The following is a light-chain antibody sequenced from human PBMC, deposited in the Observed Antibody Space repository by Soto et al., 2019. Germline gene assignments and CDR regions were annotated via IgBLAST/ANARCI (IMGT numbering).Light chain of an antibody. CDR1: QSISSW. J-gene: IGKJ1*01. CDR3: QQYYDYPWT. V-gene: IGKV1-5*03. Sequence: DLQMTQSPSTLSASVGDRVTITCRASQSISSWLASYQQKPGKAPKLLIYKASTLESGVPSRFSGSGSGTEFTLTISSLQPDDFGRYYCQQYYDYPWTFGQGTKVDIK. CDR2: KAS.